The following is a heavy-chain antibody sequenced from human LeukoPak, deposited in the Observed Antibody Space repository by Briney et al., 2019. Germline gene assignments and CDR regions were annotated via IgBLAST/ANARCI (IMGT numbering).Heavy chain of an antibody. CDR1: GGSISSSSYY. J-gene: IGHJ4*02. Sequence: PSETLSLTCTVSGGSISSSSYYWGWIRQPPGKGLEWIGSIYYSGSTYYNPSLKSRVTISVDTSKNQFSLKLSSVTAADTAVYYCARDFSTHPLPYYFDYWGQGTLVTVSS. V-gene: IGHV4-39*07. CDR2: IYYSGST. CDR3: ARDFSTHPLPYYFDY. D-gene: IGHD3-3*02.